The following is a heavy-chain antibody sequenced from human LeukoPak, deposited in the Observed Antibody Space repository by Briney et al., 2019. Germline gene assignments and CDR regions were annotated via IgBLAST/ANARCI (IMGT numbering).Heavy chain of an antibody. CDR3: ARYIGYSSSWYVDY. J-gene: IGHJ4*02. CDR2: VYYSGST. CDR1: GGSISSYY. Sequence: SETLSLTCTVSGGSISSYYWSWIRQPPGKGLEWIGYVYYSGSTNYNPSLKGRVTISVDTSKNQFSLKLSSVTAADTAVYYCARYIGYSSSWYVDYWGQGTLVTVSS. D-gene: IGHD6-13*01. V-gene: IGHV4-59*01.